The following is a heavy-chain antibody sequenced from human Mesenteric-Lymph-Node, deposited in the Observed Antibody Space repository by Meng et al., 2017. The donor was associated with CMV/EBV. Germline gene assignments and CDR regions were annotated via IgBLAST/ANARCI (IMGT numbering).Heavy chain of an antibody. CDR1: GGSISSYS. V-gene: IGHV4-59*01. J-gene: IGHJ4*02. Sequence: GSLRLSCTVSGGSISSYSWTWIRQPPGKGLEYIGYIYYSGSTNYNPSLKSRVTISVDTSKNQFSLKLTSVTAADTAVYYCARSGFWSGYCNYWGQGTLVTVSS. D-gene: IGHD3-3*01. CDR2: IYYSGST. CDR3: ARSGFWSGYCNY.